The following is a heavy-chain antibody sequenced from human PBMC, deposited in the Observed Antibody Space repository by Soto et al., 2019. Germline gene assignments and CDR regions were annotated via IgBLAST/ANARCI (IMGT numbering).Heavy chain of an antibody. Sequence: SETLSLTCTVSGGSIRSFYWSWIRQPPGKGLEWIGYTHYSGSTNYNPSLKSRVTISADTSKNQFSLKLSSVTAADTAVYYCATWSYYDDSSGYYSVWGQGTLVTVSS. CDR2: THYSGST. D-gene: IGHD3-22*01. CDR1: GGSIRSFY. CDR3: ATWSYYDDSSGYYSV. J-gene: IGHJ4*02. V-gene: IGHV4-59*01.